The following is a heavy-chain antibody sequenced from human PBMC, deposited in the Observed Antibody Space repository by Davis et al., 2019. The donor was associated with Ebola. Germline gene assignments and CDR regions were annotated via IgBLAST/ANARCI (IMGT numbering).Heavy chain of an antibody. D-gene: IGHD2-15*01. CDR2: IKQDGSEK. J-gene: IGHJ4*02. V-gene: IGHV3-7*03. Sequence: GESLKISCAASGFTFSSYWMSWVRQAPGKGLEWVANIKQDGSEKYYVDSVKGRFTISRDNAKNSLYLQMNSLRAEDTAVYYCASGNYDSSGGSCYLVDYWGQGTLVTVSS. CDR1: GFTFSSYW. CDR3: ASGNYDSSGGSCYLVDY.